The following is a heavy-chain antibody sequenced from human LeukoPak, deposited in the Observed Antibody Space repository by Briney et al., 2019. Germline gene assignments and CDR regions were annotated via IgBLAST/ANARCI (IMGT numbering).Heavy chain of an antibody. CDR2: INHSGST. J-gene: IGHJ4*02. CDR1: GGSFSGYY. CDR3: ARVRQRWLHPYYFDY. V-gene: IGHV4-34*01. Sequence: SETLSLTCAVYGGSFSGYYWSWIRQPPGKGLEWSGEINHSGSTNYNPSLKSRVTISVDTSKNQFSLKLSPVTAADTPVYYCARVRQRWLHPYYFDYWGQGTLVTVSS. D-gene: IGHD5-24*01.